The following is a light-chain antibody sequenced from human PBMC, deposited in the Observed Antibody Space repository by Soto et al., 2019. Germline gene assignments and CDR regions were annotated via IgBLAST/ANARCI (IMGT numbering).Light chain of an antibody. CDR3: QQRSDWVT. V-gene: IGKV3-11*01. CDR2: DAS. Sequence: EIVLTQSPATLSLSPGEGATLSCRAGRCVSSSVAWYQQKPGQAPRLLIYDASNRATGIPVRFSGSGSGTDFTLTISSLEPEDFAVYYCQQRSDWVTFGGGTKVEL. CDR1: RCVSSS. J-gene: IGKJ4*01.